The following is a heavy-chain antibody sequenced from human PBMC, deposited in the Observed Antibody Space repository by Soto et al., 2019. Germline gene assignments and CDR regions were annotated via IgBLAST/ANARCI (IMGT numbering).Heavy chain of an antibody. D-gene: IGHD2-21*02. Sequence: EVQLVQSGAEVKKPGESLKISCKGSGYSFTSYHIVWVRQMPGKGLEWMGSIYPGDSETRYSPSLQGQVTMSAAKSTSDAYLQWSSLKASDTAMYYCARRSYCDGDCTRRPYDYYGMDVWGQGTTVTVSS. CDR3: ARRSYCDGDCTRRPYDYYGMDV. CDR1: GYSFTSYH. V-gene: IGHV5-51*01. J-gene: IGHJ6*02. CDR2: IYPGDSET.